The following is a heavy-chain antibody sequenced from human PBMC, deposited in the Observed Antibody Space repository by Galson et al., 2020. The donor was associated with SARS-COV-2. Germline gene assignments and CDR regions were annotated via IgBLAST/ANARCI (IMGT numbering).Heavy chain of an antibody. CDR3: ARYHCGTSSCSREDWFDP. V-gene: IGHV1-18*01. CDR1: GYTFSING. J-gene: IGHJ5*02. CDR2: VGAYNGDT. D-gene: IGHD6-19*01. Sequence: ASVKVSCKASGYTFSINGISWVRQAPGQGLEWMGWVGAYNGDTNYAQKFQGRLTLTTDTSTSTAYMELRSLRSDDTAVYYCARYHCGTSSCSREDWFDPGGQGTLVTVSS.